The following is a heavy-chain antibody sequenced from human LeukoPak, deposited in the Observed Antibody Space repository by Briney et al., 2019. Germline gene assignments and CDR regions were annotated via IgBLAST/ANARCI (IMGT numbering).Heavy chain of an antibody. CDR2: IYYSGST. V-gene: IGHV4-59*01. J-gene: IGHJ4*02. D-gene: IGHD3-10*01. CDR1: GGSISNYY. CDR3: ARFLYGSGNDY. Sequence: SETLSLTCTVSGGSISNYYWSWIRQPPGKGLEWIGYIYYSGSTDYNPSLRSRVTISLDTSKNQFSLILSSVTAADTPMYYCARFLYGSGNDYWGQGTLVTVSS.